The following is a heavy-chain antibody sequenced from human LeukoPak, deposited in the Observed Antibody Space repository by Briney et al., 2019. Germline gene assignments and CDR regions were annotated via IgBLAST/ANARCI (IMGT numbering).Heavy chain of an antibody. Sequence: ASVKVSCKASGYTFTGYHMHWVRQAPGQGLEWMGRFNPNRGGTNYAQKFQGRVTMTRDTSISTAYMELSRLRSDDTAVYYCARQRSGWSYDAFDIWGQGTMVTVSS. J-gene: IGHJ3*02. CDR3: ARQRSGWSYDAFDI. V-gene: IGHV1-2*06. CDR2: FNPNRGGT. CDR1: GYTFTGYH. D-gene: IGHD6-19*01.